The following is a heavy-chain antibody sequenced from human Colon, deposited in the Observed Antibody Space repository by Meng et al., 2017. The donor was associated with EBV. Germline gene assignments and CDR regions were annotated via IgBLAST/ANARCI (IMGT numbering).Heavy chain of an antibody. Sequence: GRLTDSGPGLVKPSQTLSLTCTVSGGSISSGDYYWSWIRQPPGKGLEWIGYIYYSGSTHYNPSLKSRVTISVDTSKNQFSLKVSSVTAADTAVYYCARQATGYCSGGSCYSGSIFDYWGQGTLVTVSS. CDR3: ARQATGYCSGGSCYSGSIFDY. V-gene: IGHV4-30-4*01. CDR1: GGSISSGDYY. CDR2: IYYSGST. J-gene: IGHJ4*02. D-gene: IGHD2-15*01.